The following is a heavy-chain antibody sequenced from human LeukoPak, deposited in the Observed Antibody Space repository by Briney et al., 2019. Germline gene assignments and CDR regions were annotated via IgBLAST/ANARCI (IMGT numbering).Heavy chain of an antibody. CDR3: ARDHHTVTTFLNWFDP. J-gene: IGHJ5*02. V-gene: IGHV4-39*07. CDR2: IYYSGST. Sequence: PSETLSLTCTVSGGSISSSSYYWGWIRQPPGKGLEWIGSIYYSGSTYCNPSLKSRVTISVDTSKNQFSLKLSSVTAADTAVYYCARDHHTVTTFLNWFDPWGQGTLVTVSS. D-gene: IGHD4-17*01. CDR1: GGSISSSSYY.